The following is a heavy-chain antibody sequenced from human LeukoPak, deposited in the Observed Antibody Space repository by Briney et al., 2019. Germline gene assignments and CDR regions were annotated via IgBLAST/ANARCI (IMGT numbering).Heavy chain of an antibody. V-gene: IGHV3-53*01. Sequence: GGSLRLSCTVSGFTVSSNSMSWVRQAPGKGLEWVSFIYSDNTHYSDSVKGRFTISRDNSKNTMYLQMHSLRAEDTAVYYCARRAGAYSHPYDYRGQGTLVTVSS. CDR3: ARRAGAYSHPYDY. CDR1: GFTVSSNS. CDR2: IYSDNT. D-gene: IGHD4/OR15-4a*01. J-gene: IGHJ4*02.